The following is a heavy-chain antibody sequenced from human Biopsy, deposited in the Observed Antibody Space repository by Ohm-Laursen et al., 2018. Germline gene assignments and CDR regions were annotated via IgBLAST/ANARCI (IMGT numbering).Heavy chain of an antibody. CDR2: VYYSGST. J-gene: IGHJ3*02. V-gene: IGHV4-59*08. D-gene: IGHD3-22*01. Sequence: SETLSLTCTVSGGSISSYYWTWIRQPPGKGLEWIGDVYYSGSTNRNPSLKSRVTILVDMSKNQFSLKLNSVTAADTAVYYCGRREVVITHDAFDTWGQGTMVTVSS. CDR3: GRREVVITHDAFDT. CDR1: GGSISSYY.